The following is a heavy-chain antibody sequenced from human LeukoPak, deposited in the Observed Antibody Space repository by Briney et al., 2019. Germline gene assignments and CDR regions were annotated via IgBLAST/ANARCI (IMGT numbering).Heavy chain of an antibody. CDR2: ISAYNGNT. Sequence: ASVKVSCKASGYTFTSYGISWVRQAPGQGLERMGWISAYNGNTNYAQKLQGRVTMTTDTSTSTAYMELRSLRSDDTAVYYCAKDHFRIDYYDSSGYYYDWGQGTLVTVSS. D-gene: IGHD3-22*01. V-gene: IGHV1-18*01. CDR1: GYTFTSYG. J-gene: IGHJ4*02. CDR3: AKDHFRIDYYDSSGYYYD.